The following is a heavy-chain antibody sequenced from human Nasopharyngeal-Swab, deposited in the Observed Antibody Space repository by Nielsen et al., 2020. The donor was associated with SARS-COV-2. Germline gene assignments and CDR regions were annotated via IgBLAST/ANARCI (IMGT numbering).Heavy chain of an antibody. V-gene: IGHV1-58*01. Sequence: SVKVSCKASGFTFTSSAVQWVRQARGQRLEWIGWIVVGSGNTNYAQQFQERVTITRDMSTSTAYMELSSLRSEDTAVYYCAAYSSGPYYYYYGMDVWGQGTTVTVSS. CDR1: GFTFTSSA. CDR3: AAYSSGPYYYYYGMDV. J-gene: IGHJ6*02. D-gene: IGHD4-11*01. CDR2: IVVGSGNT.